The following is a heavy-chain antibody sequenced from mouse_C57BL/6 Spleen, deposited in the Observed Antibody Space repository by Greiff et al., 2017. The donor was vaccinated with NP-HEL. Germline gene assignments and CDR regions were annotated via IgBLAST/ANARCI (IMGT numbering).Heavy chain of an antibody. CDR2: IDPETGGT. Sequence: VQGVESGAELVRPGASVTLSCKASGYTFTDYEMHWVKQTPVHGLEWIGAIDPETGGTAYNQKFKGKAILTADKSSSTAYMELRSLTSEDSAVYYCTRRGYDYWGQGTTLTVSS. CDR1: GYTFTDYE. D-gene: IGHD3-2*02. V-gene: IGHV1-15*01. J-gene: IGHJ2*01. CDR3: TRRGYDY.